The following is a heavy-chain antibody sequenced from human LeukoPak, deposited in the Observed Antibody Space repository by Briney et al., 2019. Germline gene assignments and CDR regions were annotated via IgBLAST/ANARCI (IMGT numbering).Heavy chain of an antibody. Sequence: GGSLRLSCVVSEFALSDYYMSWIRQAPGKGLEWISYISSSGGNIYYADAVKGRFTMSRDNARGSLYLQMNSLRADDTAIYYCARRRDYFDYWGQGTLVTVSS. CDR2: ISSSGGNI. CDR3: ARRRDYFDY. J-gene: IGHJ4*02. CDR1: EFALSDYY. V-gene: IGHV3-11*01.